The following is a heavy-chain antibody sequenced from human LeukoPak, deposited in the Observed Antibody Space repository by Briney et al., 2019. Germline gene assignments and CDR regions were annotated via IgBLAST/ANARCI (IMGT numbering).Heavy chain of an antibody. CDR2: IKQDRSEK. CDR1: GFTFSSYW. V-gene: IGHV3-7*03. Sequence: GGSLRLSCAASGFTFSSYWMSWVRQAPGKGLEWVANIKQDRSEKYYVDSVKGRFTISRDNAKNSLYLQMNSLRAEDTAVYYCAREVGGQWLVFDYWGQGTLVTVSS. CDR3: AREVGGQWLVFDY. D-gene: IGHD6-19*01. J-gene: IGHJ4*02.